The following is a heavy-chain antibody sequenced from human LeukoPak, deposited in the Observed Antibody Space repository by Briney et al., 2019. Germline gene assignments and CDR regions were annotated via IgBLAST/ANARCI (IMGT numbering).Heavy chain of an antibody. CDR3: ARGGDDSGLYFAY. CDR1: GYTFTGFY. J-gene: IGHJ4*02. CDR2: INPQSGAT. D-gene: IGHD3-22*01. Sequence: ASVKVSCKASGYTFTGFYIHWVRQAPGQGLEWMAWINPQSGATNYVQKFQGRVTMTRDMSISTAYMDVTSLRSDDTAVYYCARGGDDSGLYFAYWGQGTLVTVSS. V-gene: IGHV1-2*02.